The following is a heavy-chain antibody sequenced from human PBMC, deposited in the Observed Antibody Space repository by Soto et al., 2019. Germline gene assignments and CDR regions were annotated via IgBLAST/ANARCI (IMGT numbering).Heavy chain of an antibody. CDR2: ISGSGGST. J-gene: IGHJ6*03. Sequence: EVQLLESGRGLVQPGGSLRLSCAASGFTFSSYAMSWVRQAPGKGLEWVSAISGSGGSTYYADSVKGRFTISRDNSKNTLYLQMNSLRAEDTAVYYCAKGRIAAAGMYYYYMDVWGKGTTVTVSS. D-gene: IGHD6-13*01. CDR1: GFTFSSYA. CDR3: AKGRIAAAGMYYYYMDV. V-gene: IGHV3-23*01.